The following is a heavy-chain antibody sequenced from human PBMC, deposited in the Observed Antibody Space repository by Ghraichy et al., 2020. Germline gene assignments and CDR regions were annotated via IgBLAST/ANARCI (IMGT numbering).Heavy chain of an antibody. J-gene: IGHJ3*02. CDR2: ISSSGNTI. CDR1: GFSFSDYY. CDR3: ASSVRRDAFDI. Sequence: GESLNISCAASGFSFSDYYMSWIRQAPGKGLEWVSYISSSGNTIYYADSVKGRFTISRDNAKNSLSLQMNSLRAEDTAVYYCASSVRRDAFDIWGQGTMVTVSS. V-gene: IGHV3-11*01.